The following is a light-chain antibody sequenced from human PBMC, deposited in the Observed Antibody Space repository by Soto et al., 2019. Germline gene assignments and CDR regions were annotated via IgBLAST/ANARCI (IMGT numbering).Light chain of an antibody. CDR1: QSISNY. CDR2: AAS. J-gene: IGKJ1*01. V-gene: IGKV1-39*01. CDR3: QQSFSSSWT. Sequence: DLQMTQSPASLSASIGDRVIITCRASQSISNYLNWYQHKPGRAPKFLIYAASSLQSGVPSRFSGSGSGTDFTLTISSLQREDFGTYFCQQSFSSSWTFGQGTKVE.